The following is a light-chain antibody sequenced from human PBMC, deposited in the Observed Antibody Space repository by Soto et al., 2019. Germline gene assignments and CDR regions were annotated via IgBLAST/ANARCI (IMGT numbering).Light chain of an antibody. Sequence: GAGYDVHWYQQVPGTAPKLLIYGNFNRPSGVPDRFSGSKSGTSASLAITGLQAGDEADYYCQSYDSSLSGVVFGGGTKVTVL. J-gene: IGLJ2*01. CDR1: GAGYD. V-gene: IGLV1-40*01. CDR3: QSYDSSLSGVV. CDR2: GNF.